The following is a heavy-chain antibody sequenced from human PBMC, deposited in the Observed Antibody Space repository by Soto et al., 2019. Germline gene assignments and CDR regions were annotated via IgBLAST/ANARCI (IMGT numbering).Heavy chain of an antibody. CDR2: IIPIFGTA. CDR3: ARGGLDYGDYYSYYYYGMDV. D-gene: IGHD4-17*01. Sequence: GASVKVSCKASGGTFSSYAISWVRQAPGQGLEWMGGIIPIFGTANHAQKFQGRVTITADESTSTAYMELSSLRSEDTAVYYCARGGLDYGDYYSYYYYGMDVWGQGTTVTVSS. V-gene: IGHV1-69*13. CDR1: GGTFSSYA. J-gene: IGHJ6*02.